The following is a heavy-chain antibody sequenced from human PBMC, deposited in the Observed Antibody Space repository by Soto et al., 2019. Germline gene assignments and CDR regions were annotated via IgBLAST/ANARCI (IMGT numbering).Heavy chain of an antibody. CDR1: GASLGGFH. J-gene: IGHJ3*02. D-gene: IGHD3-16*01. V-gene: IGHV4-34*12. CDR2: LIHGGST. Sequence: QVRLEQWGAGLLKPSETLSLTCAIYGASLGGFHWTWLRQAPGKGLAWIGELIHGGSTNYNPSLKGRVSFSLNTSKTQFSLHLMSVTAADTAVYYCARSPLGYDYVRQTWREVGDSFDIWGRGTLVTVSS. CDR3: ARSPLGYDYVRQTWREVGDSFDI.